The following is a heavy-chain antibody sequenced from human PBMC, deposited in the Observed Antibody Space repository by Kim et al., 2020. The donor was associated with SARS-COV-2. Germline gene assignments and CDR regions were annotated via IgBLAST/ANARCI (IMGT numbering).Heavy chain of an antibody. Sequence: FQGRVTITADESTSTAYMELSSLRSEDTAVYYCARVRGVIGYYYYYGMDVWGQGTTVTVSS. CDR3: ARVRGVIGYYYYYGMDV. D-gene: IGHD3-10*01. J-gene: IGHJ6*02. V-gene: IGHV1-69*01.